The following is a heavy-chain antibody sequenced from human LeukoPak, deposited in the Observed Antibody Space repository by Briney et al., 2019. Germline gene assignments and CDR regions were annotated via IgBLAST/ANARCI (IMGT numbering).Heavy chain of an antibody. V-gene: IGHV4-34*01. J-gene: IGHJ4*02. D-gene: IGHD3-10*01. Sequence: PSETLSLTCAVYGGSFSGYYWSWIRQPPGKGLEWIGEINHSGSTSYNPSLKSRVTISVDTSKNQFSLKLSSVTAADTAVYYCARSPLNYGSGRNDYWGQGTLVTVSS. CDR2: INHSGST. CDR3: ARSPLNYGSGRNDY. CDR1: GGSFSGYY.